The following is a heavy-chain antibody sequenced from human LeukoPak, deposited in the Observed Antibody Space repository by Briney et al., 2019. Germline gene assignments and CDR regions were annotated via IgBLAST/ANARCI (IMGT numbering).Heavy chain of an antibody. CDR1: GFTFSSYG. CDR2: IWYDGSNK. J-gene: IGHJ4*02. Sequence: GGSLRLSCAAPGFTFSSYGMHWVRQAPGKGLEWVAVIWYDGSNKYYADSVKGRFTISRDNSKNTLYLQMNSLRAEDTAVYYCARDQGRDSSGWYVYWGQGTLVTVSS. CDR3: ARDQGRDSSGWYVY. V-gene: IGHV3-33*01. D-gene: IGHD6-19*01.